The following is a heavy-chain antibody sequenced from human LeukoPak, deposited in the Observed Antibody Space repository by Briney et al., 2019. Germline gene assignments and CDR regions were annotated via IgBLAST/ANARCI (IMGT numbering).Heavy chain of an antibody. D-gene: IGHD4-23*01. V-gene: IGHV4-39*01. CDR3: ASDGGNLYYFDY. CDR2: IYYSGST. Sequence: PSETLSLTCTVSGGSISSSSYYWGWIRQPPGKGLEWIGSIYYSGSTYYNPSLKSRVTISVDTSKNQFSLKLSSVTAADTAAYYCASDGGNLYYFDYWGQGTLVTVSS. J-gene: IGHJ4*02. CDR1: GGSISSSSYY.